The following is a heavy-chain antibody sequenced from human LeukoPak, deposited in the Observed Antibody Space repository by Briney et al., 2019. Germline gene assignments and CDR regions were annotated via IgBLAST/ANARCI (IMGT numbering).Heavy chain of an antibody. Sequence: SETLSPTCAVSGYSISSGYFWVWIRQPPGKALEWIASINYSGNTYYNPSLKNRVSISVDTSKNQFSLGLKSVTAADTAVYFCARYSYIPNWFDPWGQGTLVTVST. J-gene: IGHJ5*02. CDR3: ARYSYIPNWFDP. D-gene: IGHD3-16*02. V-gene: IGHV4-38-2*01. CDR2: INYSGNT. CDR1: GYSISSGYF.